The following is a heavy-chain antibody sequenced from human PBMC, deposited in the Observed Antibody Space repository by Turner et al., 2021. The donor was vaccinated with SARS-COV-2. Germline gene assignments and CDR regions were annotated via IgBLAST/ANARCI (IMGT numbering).Heavy chain of an antibody. D-gene: IGHD6-13*01. CDR3: AKDLGQLDWFDP. V-gene: IGHV3-30*18. CDR1: GFTFSRYG. CDR2: ISYDGSNK. Sequence: QVQLVESVGGVVQPGRSLRLSCAASGFTFSRYGMHWVRQAPGKGLEWVAVISYDGSNKYYADSVKGRFTISRDNSKNTLYLQMNSLRAEDTAVYYCAKDLGQLDWFDPWGQGTLVTVSS. J-gene: IGHJ5*02.